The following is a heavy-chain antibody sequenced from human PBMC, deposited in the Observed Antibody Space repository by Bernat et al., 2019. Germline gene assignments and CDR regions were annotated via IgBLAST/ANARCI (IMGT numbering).Heavy chain of an antibody. Sequence: EVQLVESGGGLVQPGGSLRLSCAASGFTFSSYAMHWVRQAPGKGLEYVSAISSNGGSTYYANSVKGRFTISRDNSKNTLYPQMGSLRAEDMAVYYCARVRTYYYDSSGYYYDYWGQGTLVTVSS. CDR2: ISSNGGST. CDR1: GFTFSSYA. CDR3: ARVRTYYYDSSGYYYDY. J-gene: IGHJ4*02. D-gene: IGHD3-22*01. V-gene: IGHV3-64*01.